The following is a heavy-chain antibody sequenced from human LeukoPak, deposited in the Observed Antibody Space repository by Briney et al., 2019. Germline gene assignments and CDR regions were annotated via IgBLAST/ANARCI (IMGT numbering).Heavy chain of an antibody. D-gene: IGHD3-10*01. Sequence: SDTLSLICSVSGGSICRSSYFWGWIREPPGKGLEWIASVHYRGRTYYNPSLKSRVTISVDTSKNQFSLKLSSVTAADTAVYFCARQLYVSGSYYAPMDVWGKGTTVTISS. CDR1: GGSICRSSYF. V-gene: IGHV4-39*01. CDR2: VHYRGRT. CDR3: ARQLYVSGSYYAPMDV. J-gene: IGHJ6*03.